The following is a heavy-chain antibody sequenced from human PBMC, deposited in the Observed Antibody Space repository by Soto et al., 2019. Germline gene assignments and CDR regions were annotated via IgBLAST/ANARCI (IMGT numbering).Heavy chain of an antibody. V-gene: IGHV3-11*01. Sequence: PGWSLRPFLATSGFPLSRYLLNLNLQAPGKGLEWVSYISSSGSTIYYADSVKGRFTISRDNAKNSLYLQMNSLRAEDTAVYYCARDNYDFGRLDYWGQGTLVTVSS. CDR2: ISSSGSTI. D-gene: IGHD3-3*01. CDR1: GFPLSRYL. J-gene: IGHJ4*02. CDR3: ARDNYDFGRLDY.